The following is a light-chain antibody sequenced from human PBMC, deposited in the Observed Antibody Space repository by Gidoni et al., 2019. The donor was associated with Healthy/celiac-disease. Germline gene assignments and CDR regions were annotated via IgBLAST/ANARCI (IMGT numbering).Light chain of an antibody. Sequence: EIVLTQSPATLSLSPGERATLSCRASQSVSSYLAWYQQQPGQAPRLLIYDASNRATGIPARFSGSGSGTDFTLTISSLEPEDFAVYYCQQRSNWPPFLTFGGGTKVEIK. CDR3: QQRSNWPPFLT. J-gene: IGKJ4*01. CDR1: QSVSSY. V-gene: IGKV3-11*01. CDR2: DAS.